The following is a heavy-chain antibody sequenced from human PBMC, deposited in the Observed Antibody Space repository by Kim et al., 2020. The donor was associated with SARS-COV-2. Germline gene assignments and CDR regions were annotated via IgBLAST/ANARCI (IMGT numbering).Heavy chain of an antibody. Sequence: ASVKVSCKASGYTFTSYAMNWVRQAPGQGLEWMGWINTNTGNPTYAQGFTGRFVFSLDTSVSTAYLQISSLKAEDTAVYYCARDFPPNGLCSGGSCTPSGYFQHWGQGTLVTVSS. D-gene: IGHD2-15*01. CDR2: INTNTGNP. J-gene: IGHJ1*01. CDR1: GYTFTSYA. CDR3: ARDFPPNGLCSGGSCTPSGYFQH. V-gene: IGHV7-4-1*02.